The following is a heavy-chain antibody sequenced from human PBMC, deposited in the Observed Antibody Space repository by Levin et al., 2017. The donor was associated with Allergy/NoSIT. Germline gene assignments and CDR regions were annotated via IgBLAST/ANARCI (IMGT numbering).Heavy chain of an antibody. CDR3: ARDRVVASSGTYYYYGMAV. J-gene: IGHJ6*02. D-gene: IGHD2-15*01. V-gene: IGHV4-59*01. CDR2: IYYSGST. Sequence: SQTLSLTCIVSGASISSSHWSWIRQPPGKGLEWIGYIYYSGSTNYNPSLKSRVTMSVDTSRNQFSLTLNSVTAADTAVYYCARDRVVASSGTYYYYGMAVWGQGTTVTVSS. CDR1: GASISSSH.